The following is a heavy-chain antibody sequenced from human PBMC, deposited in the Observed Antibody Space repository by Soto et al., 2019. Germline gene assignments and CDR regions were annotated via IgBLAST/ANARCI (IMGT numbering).Heavy chain of an antibody. J-gene: IGHJ4*02. D-gene: IGHD2-21*02. CDR3: ARVMAYCGGDCYPDY. Sequence: EVQLVESGGGLVKPGGSLRLSCAASGFTFSSYNMNWVRQAPGKGLEWVASISTSSYIYYADSVKGRFTISRYNAKDSLYLQMNSLRAEDTAVYYCARVMAYCGGDCYPDYWGQGTLVTLSS. CDR2: ISTSSYI. V-gene: IGHV3-21*01. CDR1: GFTFSSYN.